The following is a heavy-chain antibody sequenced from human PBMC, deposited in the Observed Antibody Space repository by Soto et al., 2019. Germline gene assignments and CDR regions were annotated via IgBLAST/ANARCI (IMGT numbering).Heavy chain of an antibody. D-gene: IGHD3-10*01. CDR3: ARGTGTRYYGSGSYWGKWFDP. V-gene: IGHV4-34*01. CDR1: GGSFSGYY. Sequence: SETLSLTCAVYGGSFSGYYWSWIRQPPGKGLEWIGEINHSGSTNYNPSLKSRVTISVDTSKNQFSLKLSSVTAADTAVYYCARGTGTRYYGSGSYWGKWFDPWGKGTLVTVFS. CDR2: INHSGST. J-gene: IGHJ5*02.